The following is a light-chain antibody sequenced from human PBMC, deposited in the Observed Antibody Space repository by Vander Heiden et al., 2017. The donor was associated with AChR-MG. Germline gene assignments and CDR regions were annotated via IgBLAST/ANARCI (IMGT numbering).Light chain of an antibody. CDR3: QQYDTLPST. Sequence: IQMTQSPSSLSASVGDRVTITCQASQDISNYLNWYQQKPGKAPKLLIYDASNLETGVPSRFSGSGSGTDFTFTISSLQPEDIATYYCQQYDTLPSTFGPGTKVDIK. CDR2: DAS. V-gene: IGKV1-33*01. J-gene: IGKJ3*01. CDR1: QDISNY.